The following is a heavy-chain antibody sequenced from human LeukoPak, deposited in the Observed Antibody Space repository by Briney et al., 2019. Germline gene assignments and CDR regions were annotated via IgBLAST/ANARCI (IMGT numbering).Heavy chain of an antibody. CDR3: ARDRGGSGGSCYFDY. Sequence: SETLSLPCTVSGGPISSYYWSWIRQPAGKGLEWIGRIYTSGSTNYNPSLKSRVTMSVDTSKNQFSLKLSSVTAADTAVYYCARDRGGSGGSCYFDYWGQGTLVTVSS. J-gene: IGHJ4*02. V-gene: IGHV4-4*07. D-gene: IGHD2-15*01. CDR2: IYTSGST. CDR1: GGPISSYY.